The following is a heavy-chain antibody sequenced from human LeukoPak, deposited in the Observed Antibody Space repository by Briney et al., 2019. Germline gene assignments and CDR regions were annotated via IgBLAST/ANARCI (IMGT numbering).Heavy chain of an antibody. J-gene: IGHJ4*02. CDR2: IYSRGHT. CDR3: ANLDGPGSYFDN. CDR1: GGSVSRSY. V-gene: IGHV4-59*02. D-gene: IGHD3-10*01. Sequence: SETLSLTCTVSGGSVSRSYWSWIRQPPGKGLEWVGYIYSRGHTNYNPSLKSRVTISLDTSKNQFSLRLTSVTAADTAVYYCANLDGPGSYFDNWGRGTLVTVSS.